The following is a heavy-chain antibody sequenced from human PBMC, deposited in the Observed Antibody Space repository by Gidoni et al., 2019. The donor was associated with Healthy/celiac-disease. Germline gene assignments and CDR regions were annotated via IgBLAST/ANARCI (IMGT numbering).Heavy chain of an antibody. Sequence: QVQLVQSGAEVKKPGASVNVSCKASCYTFTSYGISWVRQAPGQGLEWMGWISAYNGNTNYAQKLQGRVTMTTDTSTSKADMELRSLRSDDTAVYYCARDYSSGSNLNNWFDPWGQGTLVTVSS. CDR2: ISAYNGNT. CDR3: ARDYSSGSNLNNWFDP. D-gene: IGHD6-19*01. V-gene: IGHV1-18*01. CDR1: CYTFTSYG. J-gene: IGHJ5*02.